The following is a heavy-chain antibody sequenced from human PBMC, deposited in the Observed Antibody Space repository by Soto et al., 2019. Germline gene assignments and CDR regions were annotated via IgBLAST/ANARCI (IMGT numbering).Heavy chain of an antibody. Sequence: GGPLRLSCAASGFTFSSYSMNWVRQAPGKGLEWVSYISSSSSTIYYADSVKGRFTISRDNAKNSLYLQMNSLRDEDTAVYYCARQKYSSCWSDAAFDIWGQGTMVTVSS. D-gene: IGHD6-19*01. V-gene: IGHV3-48*02. CDR2: ISSSSSTI. CDR3: ARQKYSSCWSDAAFDI. CDR1: GFTFSSYS. J-gene: IGHJ3*02.